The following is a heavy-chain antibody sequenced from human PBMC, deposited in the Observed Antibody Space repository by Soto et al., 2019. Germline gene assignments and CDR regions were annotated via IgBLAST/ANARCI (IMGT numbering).Heavy chain of an antibody. J-gene: IGHJ1*01. V-gene: IGHV4-59*06. D-gene: IGHD3-22*01. CDR3: ARGSSGHHEYFQH. CDR2: IYYSGST. Sequence: PSETLSLTCTVSGGSISSYYWSWIRQPPGKGLEWIGYIYYSGSTYYNPSLKSRVTISVDTSKNQFSLKLSSVTAADTAVYYCARGSSGHHEYFQHWGQGTLVTVSS. CDR1: GGSISSYY.